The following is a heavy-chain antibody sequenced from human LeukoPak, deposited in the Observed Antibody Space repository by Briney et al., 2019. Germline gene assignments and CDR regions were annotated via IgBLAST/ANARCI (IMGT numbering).Heavy chain of an antibody. V-gene: IGHV3-30*04. D-gene: IGHD6-13*01. J-gene: IGHJ3*02. CDR2: ISYDGSNK. Sequence: GGSLRLSCAASGFTFSSYAMHWVRQAPGKGLEWVAVISYDGSNKYYADSVKGRFTISRDNSKNTLYLQMNSLRAEDTAVYYCARRGQQLSTLLRGSVRDAFDIWGQGTMVTVSS. CDR3: ARRGQQLSTLLRGSVRDAFDI. CDR1: GFTFSSYA.